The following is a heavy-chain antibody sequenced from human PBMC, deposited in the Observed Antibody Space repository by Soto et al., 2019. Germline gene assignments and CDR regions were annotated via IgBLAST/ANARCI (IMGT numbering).Heavy chain of an antibody. CDR1: GFTFSSYG. Sequence: QVQLVESGGGVVQPGRSLRLSCAASGFTFSSYGMHWVRQAPGKGLEWVAVIWYDGSNKYYADSVKGRLTISRDNSKNTLYLQMNSLRAEDTAVYYCAREYCSGGSCYYGMDVWGQGTTVTVSS. J-gene: IGHJ6*02. CDR3: AREYCSGGSCYYGMDV. D-gene: IGHD2-15*01. V-gene: IGHV3-33*01. CDR2: IWYDGSNK.